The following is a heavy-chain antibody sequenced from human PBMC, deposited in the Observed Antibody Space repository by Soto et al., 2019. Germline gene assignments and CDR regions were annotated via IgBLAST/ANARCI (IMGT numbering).Heavy chain of an antibody. CDR3: ARHVAAAYIFDY. D-gene: IGHD6-13*01. CDR2: IYYSGST. V-gene: IGHV4-59*01. J-gene: IGHJ4*02. CDR1: GGSISTYY. Sequence: SETLSLTCTVSGGSISTYYWSWIRQPPGKGLEWIGYIYYSGSTNYNPSLKSRVTISVDTSKNQLSLKLSSVTAVDTAVYYCARHVAAAYIFDYWGQGTLVTVSS.